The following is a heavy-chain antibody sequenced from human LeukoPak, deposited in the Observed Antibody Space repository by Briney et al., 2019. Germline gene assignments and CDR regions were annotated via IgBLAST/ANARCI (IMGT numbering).Heavy chain of an antibody. V-gene: IGHV3-48*01. CDR2: ISSSSNTI. CDR1: GFTFSSYG. CDR3: ARAHSSAWYLFDY. Sequence: GGSLRLSCAASGFTFSSYGMNWVRQAPGKGLEGVPYISSSSNTIYYADSVKGRFTISRDNAKNSLYLQMNSLRAEDTAVYYCARAHSSAWYLFDYWGQGTLVTVSS. D-gene: IGHD6-19*01. J-gene: IGHJ4*02.